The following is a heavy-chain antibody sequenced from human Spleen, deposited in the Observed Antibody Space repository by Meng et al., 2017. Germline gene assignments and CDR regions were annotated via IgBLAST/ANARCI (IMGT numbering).Heavy chain of an antibody. CDR1: GYTFTGYY. D-gene: IGHD3-22*01. V-gene: IGHV1-2*06. CDR2: INPNSGGT. Sequence: ASVKVSCKASGYTFTGYYMHWVRQAPGQGLEWMGRINPNSGGTNYAQKFQGRVTMTRDTSISTAYMELSRLRSDDTAVYYCARDLNSLYYYDSSGYSWGQGTLVTVSS. J-gene: IGHJ5*02. CDR3: ARDLNSLYYYDSSGYS.